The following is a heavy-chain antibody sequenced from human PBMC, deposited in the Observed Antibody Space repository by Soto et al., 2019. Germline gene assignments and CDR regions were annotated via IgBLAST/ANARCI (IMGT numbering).Heavy chain of an antibody. Sequence: ASVKVSCKVSGGTFSSYFINWVRQAPGQGLEWVGGIIPVFGTASYAEKFQGRVTITADESTSTAYMELSRLRSDDTAVYYCARETPSAAAAYYYYGLDVWGQGPTVTVSS. J-gene: IGHJ6*02. CDR2: IIPVFGTA. V-gene: IGHV1-69*13. CDR3: ARETPSAAAAYYYYGLDV. CDR1: GGTFSSYF. D-gene: IGHD6-13*01.